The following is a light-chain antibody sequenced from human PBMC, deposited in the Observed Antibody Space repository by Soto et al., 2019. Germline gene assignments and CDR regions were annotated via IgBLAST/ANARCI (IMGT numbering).Light chain of an antibody. CDR2: TNN. Sequence: QSVLTQPPSASGTPGQRVAITCSGSFSNIGSHNVNWFQQFPGTAPKLLIYTNNQRPSGVSDRFFGSKSGTSGSLVISGLQSEDEADYYCNSHTSGDFRVFGTGTKLTVL. CDR1: FSNIGSHN. J-gene: IGLJ1*01. V-gene: IGLV1-44*01. CDR3: NSHTSGDFRV.